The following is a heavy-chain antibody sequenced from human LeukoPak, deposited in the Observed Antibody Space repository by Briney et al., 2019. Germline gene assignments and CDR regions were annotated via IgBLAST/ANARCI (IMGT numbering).Heavy chain of an antibody. CDR2: VYSSGNT. CDR3: ARAGSNGFEQDH. J-gene: IGHJ4*02. CDR1: GGSISSYY. D-gene: IGHD6-19*01. Sequence: SETLSLTCTVSGGSISSYYWSWIRQPAGKGLEWIGRVYSSGNTNYNPSLKSRVTMSVDTSKKQFSLKLNSVTAADTAVYYCARAGSNGFEQDHWGQGTLVTVSS. V-gene: IGHV4-4*07.